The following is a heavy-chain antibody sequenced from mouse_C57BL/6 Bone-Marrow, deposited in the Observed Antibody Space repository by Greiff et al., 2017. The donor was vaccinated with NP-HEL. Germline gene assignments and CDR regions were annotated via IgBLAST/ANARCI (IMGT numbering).Heavy chain of an antibody. D-gene: IGHD2-10*01. CDR2: IWTGGGT. CDR1: GFSLTSYA. CDR3: ATSYYGNYEGWFAY. V-gene: IGHV2-9-1*01. J-gene: IGHJ3*01. Sequence: QVQLQQSGPGLVAPSQSLSITCTVSGFSLTSYAISWVRQPPGKGLEWLGVIWTGGGTNYNSALKSRLSISKDNSKSQVFLKMNSLQTDDTARYYCATSYYGNYEGWFAYWGQGTLVTVSA.